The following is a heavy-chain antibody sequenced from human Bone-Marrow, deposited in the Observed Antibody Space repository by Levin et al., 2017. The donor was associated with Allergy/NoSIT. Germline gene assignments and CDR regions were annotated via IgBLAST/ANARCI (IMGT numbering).Heavy chain of an antibody. CDR1: GFTLSDYA. D-gene: IGHD7-27*01. Sequence: QAGGSLRLSCAVSGFTLSDYAMHWVRQAPGKGLEWVAGISYDGNNQDYAESVKGRFTVSRDNSKNTLFLEMDSLRTEDTAVYFCAKALRRLGYFDYWGQGTLVTVSS. CDR2: ISYDGNNQ. J-gene: IGHJ4*02. CDR3: AKALRRLGYFDY. V-gene: IGHV3-30*18.